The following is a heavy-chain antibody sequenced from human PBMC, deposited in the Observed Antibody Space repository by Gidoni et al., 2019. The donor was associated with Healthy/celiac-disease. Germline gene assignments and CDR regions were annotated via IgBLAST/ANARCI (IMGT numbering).Heavy chain of an antibody. CDR3: ARDRGIVVVGPPFDP. D-gene: IGHD2-15*01. J-gene: IGHJ5*02. V-gene: IGHV3-48*02. CDR1: GFTFSSYS. Sequence: EVQLVESGGGLVQPGGSLRLSCAASGFTFSSYSMNWVRQAPGKGLEWVSYISSSSSTIYYADSVKGRFTISRDNAKNTLYLQMNSLRDEDTAVYYCARDRGIVVVGPPFDPWGQGTLVTVSS. CDR2: ISSSSSTI.